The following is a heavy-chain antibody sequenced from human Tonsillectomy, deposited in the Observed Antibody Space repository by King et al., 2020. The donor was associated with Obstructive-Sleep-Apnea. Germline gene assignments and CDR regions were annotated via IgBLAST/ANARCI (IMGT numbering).Heavy chain of an antibody. CDR1: GFSFSNYA. Sequence: VQLVESGGGLVQPGGSLRLSCSASGFSFSNYAMHWVRQAPGKGLQYVSAISSNGGSTYYADSVKGRFTISRDNSKNTLRLQMASLRAEDTAVYYCVTLTGYYRDWGQGTLVTVSS. CDR3: VTLTGYYRD. CDR2: ISSNGGST. V-gene: IGHV3-64D*06. D-gene: IGHD3-9*01. J-gene: IGHJ4*02.